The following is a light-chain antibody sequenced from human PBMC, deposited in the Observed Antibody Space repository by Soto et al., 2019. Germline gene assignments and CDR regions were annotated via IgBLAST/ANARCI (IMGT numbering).Light chain of an antibody. CDR2: KAS. Sequence: DIQMTQSPSTLSASVGDRVTITCRASQSISTWLAWYQQKPGKAPKLLIYKASSLESGVPSRFSGSRSGTEFTLTISSLQPDDFATYYCQQYNTYPLTFGGGTKVHIK. CDR3: QQYNTYPLT. J-gene: IGKJ4*01. V-gene: IGKV1-5*03. CDR1: QSISTW.